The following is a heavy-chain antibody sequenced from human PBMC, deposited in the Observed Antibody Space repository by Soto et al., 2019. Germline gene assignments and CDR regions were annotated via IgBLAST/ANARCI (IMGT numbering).Heavy chain of an antibody. V-gene: IGHV3-30*04. CDR1: GFTFRSFV. CDR2: TSYDGTNK. CDR3: TRWGTTGGFDV. J-gene: IGHJ4*02. D-gene: IGHD3-16*01. Sequence: QVQLVESGGGVGQPGTSLRLCCVGSGFTFRSFVMHWVRLAPGRGLEWVALTSYDGTNKYFGDCVKGRFTISRDNSRITVDLLMDSLRRQDAAVPYCTRWGTTGGFDVWGLGTLVSVSP.